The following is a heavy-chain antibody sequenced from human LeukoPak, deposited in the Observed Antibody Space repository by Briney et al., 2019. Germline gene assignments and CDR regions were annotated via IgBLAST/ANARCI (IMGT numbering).Heavy chain of an antibody. Sequence: SETLSLTCTVSGYSISIGYYWGWIRPPPGKGLEWIGSIYHSGSTYYNPSLKSRVTLSVDKSKNQFSLKLSSVTAADTAVYYCARFSSIAAAFDYWGLGTLVTVSS. CDR2: IYHSGST. J-gene: IGHJ4*02. D-gene: IGHD6-13*01. V-gene: IGHV4-38-2*02. CDR3: ARFSSIAAAFDY. CDR1: GYSISIGYY.